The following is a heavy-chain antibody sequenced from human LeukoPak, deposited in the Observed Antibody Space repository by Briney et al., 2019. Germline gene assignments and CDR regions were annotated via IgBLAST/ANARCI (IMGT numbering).Heavy chain of an antibody. J-gene: IGHJ6*03. Sequence: GGSLRLSCAASGFTFSSYEMNWVRQAPGKGLEWVSYISSSGSTIYYADSVKGRFTISRDNAKNSLYLQMNSLRAEDTAVYYCARNGYSAGYMDVWGKGTTVTVSS. D-gene: IGHD2-15*01. CDR2: ISSSGSTI. CDR1: GFTFSSYE. CDR3: ARNGYSAGYMDV. V-gene: IGHV3-48*03.